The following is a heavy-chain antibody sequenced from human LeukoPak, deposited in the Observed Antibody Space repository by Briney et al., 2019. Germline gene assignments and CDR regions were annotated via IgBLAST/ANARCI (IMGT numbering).Heavy chain of an antibody. D-gene: IGHD4-11*01. Sequence: PGGSLRLSCAASRFTFSNAWMSWVRQAPGKGLEWVGRIKSKTDGGTTDYAAPVKGRFTISRDDSKNTLYLQMNSLKTEDTAVYYCTTDLGMTTVTTGGRYYYCMDVWGKGTTVTISS. CDR2: IKSKTDGGTT. CDR1: RFTFSNAW. V-gene: IGHV3-15*01. CDR3: TTDLGMTTVTTGGRYYYCMDV. J-gene: IGHJ6*03.